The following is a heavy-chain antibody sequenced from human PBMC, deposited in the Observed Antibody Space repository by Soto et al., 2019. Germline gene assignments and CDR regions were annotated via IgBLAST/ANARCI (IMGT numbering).Heavy chain of an antibody. CDR3: VRDEQWLLDY. D-gene: IGHD6-19*01. CDR1: GYTFTTSG. CDR2: INVYDGHT. Sequence: ASVKVSCKASGYTFTTSGFSWVRQAPGQGLEWLAYINVYDGHTRYAQKFQGRVTLTTDTSTTTAYMELSSLRPDDTAVYFCVRDEQWLLDYWGQGTLVTVSS. V-gene: IGHV1-18*01. J-gene: IGHJ4*02.